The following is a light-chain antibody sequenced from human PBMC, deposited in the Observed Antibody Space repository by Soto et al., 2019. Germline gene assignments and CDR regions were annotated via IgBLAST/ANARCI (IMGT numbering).Light chain of an antibody. CDR3: QSFDSSLSIYV. Sequence: QSVLTQPPSVSGAPGQTVTISCTGSSSNIGAGYEVHWYRQLPGTAPKLLIFGNNHRPSGVPDRFSVSKSGTSGSLAITGLQAEDEADYFCQSFDSSLSIYVFGTGTKVTVL. J-gene: IGLJ1*01. CDR2: GNN. V-gene: IGLV1-40*01. CDR1: SSNIGAGYE.